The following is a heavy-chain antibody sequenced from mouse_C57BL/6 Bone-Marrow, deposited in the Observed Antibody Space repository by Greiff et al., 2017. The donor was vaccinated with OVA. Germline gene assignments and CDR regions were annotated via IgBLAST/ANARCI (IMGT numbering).Heavy chain of an antibody. CDR1: GFTFSNYW. CDR3: TLDYGDYFDY. Sequence: EVQLQQSGGGLVQPGGSMKLSCVASGFTFSNYWMNWVRQSPEKGLEWVAEIRNKANNHATYYAESVKGRFTISRDDSKSSVYLQMNSLRAEDTGIYYCTLDYGDYFDYWGQGTTLTVSS. J-gene: IGHJ2*01. CDR2: IRNKANNHAT. V-gene: IGHV6-6*01. D-gene: IGHD2-4*01.